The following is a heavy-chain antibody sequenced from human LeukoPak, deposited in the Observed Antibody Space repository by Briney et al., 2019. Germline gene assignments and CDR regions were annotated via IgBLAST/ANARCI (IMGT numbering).Heavy chain of an antibody. Sequence: GGSLRLSCAASGFTFSTYWMHWVRQAPGKGLVWVSRISSDGSSISYADSVKGRFTISRDNAKNTLYLQMNSLRVEDAAVYYCARVVGYGSSWYSGFDCWGQGTLVTVS. CDR1: GFTFSTYW. D-gene: IGHD6-13*01. CDR3: ARVVGYGSSWYSGFDC. V-gene: IGHV3-74*01. CDR2: ISSDGSSI. J-gene: IGHJ4*02.